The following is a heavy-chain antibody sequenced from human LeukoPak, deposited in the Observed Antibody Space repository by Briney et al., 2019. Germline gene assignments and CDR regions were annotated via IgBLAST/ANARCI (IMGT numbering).Heavy chain of an antibody. CDR2: IFYSGST. V-gene: IGHV4-39*07. D-gene: IGHD3-10*01. Sequence: SETLSLTCTVSGGSISTSNYYWGWIRQPPGKGLEWIGNIFYSGSTYYSPSVKSRVTISLDTSRNQFSLKLSSVTAADTAVYYCARWFGENYYYYYMDVWGKGTTVTISS. CDR1: GGSISTSNYY. CDR3: ARWFGENYYYYYMDV. J-gene: IGHJ6*03.